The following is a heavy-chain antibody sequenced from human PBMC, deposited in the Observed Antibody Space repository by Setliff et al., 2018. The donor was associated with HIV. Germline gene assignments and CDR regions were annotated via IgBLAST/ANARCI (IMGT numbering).Heavy chain of an antibody. CDR1: GGSVNSATYY. CDR2: IDYSGSA. Sequence: SETLSLTCTVSGGSVNSATYYWSWIRQHPGKGLEWIGYIDYSGSALYNPSLKSRITISVDTSKNQFSLRMKSVTAADTAMYYCAREGKTAMVTKYDYWGQGTMVTVSS. J-gene: IGHJ4*02. CDR3: AREGKTAMVTKYDY. V-gene: IGHV4-31*03. D-gene: IGHD5-18*01.